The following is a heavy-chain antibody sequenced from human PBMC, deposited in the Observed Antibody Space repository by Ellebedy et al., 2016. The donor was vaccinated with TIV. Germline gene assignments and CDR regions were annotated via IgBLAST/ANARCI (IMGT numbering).Heavy chain of an antibody. D-gene: IGHD2-21*01. V-gene: IGHV1-69*13. Sequence: AASVKVSCKASGDTFSSYTISWVRQAPGQGLEWMGGIIPIFDRANCAQKFQGRVTITADESTSTAYMELSSLRSEDTAVYYCARDGGEFDYWGQGTLVTVSS. J-gene: IGHJ4*02. CDR2: IIPIFDRA. CDR3: ARDGGEFDY. CDR1: GDTFSSYT.